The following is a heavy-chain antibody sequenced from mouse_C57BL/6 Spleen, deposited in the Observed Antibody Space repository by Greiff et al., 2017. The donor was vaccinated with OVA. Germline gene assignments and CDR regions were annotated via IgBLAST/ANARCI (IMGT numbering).Heavy chain of an antibody. CDR3: ARESYYDDGGVLYWYFDV. D-gene: IGHD2-4*01. CDR2: ISDGGSYT. V-gene: IGHV5-4*01. CDR1: GFTFSSYA. Sequence: EVHLVESGGGLVKPGGSLKLSCAASGFTFSSYAMSWVRQTPAKRLEWVAPISDGGSYTYYPDNVKGRFTISRDNAKNNLYLQMSHLKSEDTAMYYCARESYYDDGGVLYWYFDVWGTGTTVTVSS. J-gene: IGHJ1*03.